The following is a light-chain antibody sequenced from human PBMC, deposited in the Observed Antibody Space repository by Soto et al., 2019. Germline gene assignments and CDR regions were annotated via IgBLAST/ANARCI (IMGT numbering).Light chain of an antibody. CDR1: QSVDSTF. V-gene: IGKV3-20*01. Sequence: DIVLTQSPGSLSLSPGERATLSCRASQSVDSTFFAWYQKKPGQAPRLLIYGASKRATGVPDRFSGSGSGTDFTLTLSRLEPEDFAVYYCQQYMSSVTFGQGTKVQI. J-gene: IGKJ1*01. CDR2: GAS. CDR3: QQYMSSVT.